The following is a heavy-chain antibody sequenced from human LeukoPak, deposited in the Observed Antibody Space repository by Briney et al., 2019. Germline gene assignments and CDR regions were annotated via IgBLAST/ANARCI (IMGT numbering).Heavy chain of an antibody. V-gene: IGHV3-11*04. CDR3: ARVDGSWLDY. D-gene: IGHD6-13*01. CDR1: GFTFSDSY. Sequence: GGSLRLSCAASGFTFSDSYMTWIRQAPGKGLEWVSYISSSGNTIFYSDSVKGRFTISRDNSKNSLYLQMNSLRAEDTAVYYCARVDGSWLDYWGQGTLVTVSS. CDR2: ISSSGNTI. J-gene: IGHJ4*02.